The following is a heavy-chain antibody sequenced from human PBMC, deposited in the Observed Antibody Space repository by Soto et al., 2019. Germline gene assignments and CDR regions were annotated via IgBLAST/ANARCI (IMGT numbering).Heavy chain of an antibody. J-gene: IGHJ6*02. CDR1: GASISSGGYY. CDR3: ARDPNCSSTSCPNYYGMDV. CDR2: IYYSGST. V-gene: IGHV4-31*03. Sequence: PSETLSLTCTVSGASISSGGYYWSWIRQHPGKGLEWIGYIYYSGSTYYNPSLKSRVTISVDTSKNQFSLKLSSVTAADTAVYYCARDPNCSSTSCPNYYGMDVWGQGTTVTVSS. D-gene: IGHD2-2*01.